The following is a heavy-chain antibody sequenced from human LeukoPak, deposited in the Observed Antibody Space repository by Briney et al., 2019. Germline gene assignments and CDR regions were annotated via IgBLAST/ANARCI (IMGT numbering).Heavy chain of an antibody. CDR1: GFTFSDYY. J-gene: IGHJ6*03. V-gene: IGHV3-11*04. Sequence: GGSLRLSCAASGFTFSDYYMSWFRQAPGMGLEWISYITNNGNTVYYADSVKGRFTISRDNAKNSLYLQMNSLRAEDTAVYYCARDRGIVGTTGYYYMDVWGKGTTVTVCS. D-gene: IGHD1-26*01. CDR3: ARDRGIVGTTGYYYMDV. CDR2: ITNNGNTV.